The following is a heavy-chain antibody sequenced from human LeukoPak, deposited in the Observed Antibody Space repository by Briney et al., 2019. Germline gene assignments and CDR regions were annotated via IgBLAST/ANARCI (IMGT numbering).Heavy chain of an antibody. J-gene: IGHJ3*02. CDR3: AREYSTSSTAFGI. D-gene: IGHD6-6*01. CDR2: INHSGNT. V-gene: IGHV4-34*01. Sequence: SETLSLTCAVYGGSFSGYYWSWIRQSPGKGLEWIGEINHSGNTNYNPSLKSRVTISIDTSKNQLSLKLSSVTAADTAVYYCAREYSTSSTAFGIWGQGTTVTVSS. CDR1: GGSFSGYY.